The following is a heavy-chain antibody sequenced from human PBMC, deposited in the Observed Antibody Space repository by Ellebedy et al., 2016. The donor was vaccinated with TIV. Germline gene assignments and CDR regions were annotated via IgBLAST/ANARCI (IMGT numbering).Heavy chain of an antibody. CDR3: ARRGPFRLGRQYFDT. V-gene: IGHV1-69*13. CDR2: IIPLSRIE. Sequence: SVKVSXXSSGGTFNTYPVNWVRQAPGQGLEWMGEIIPLSRIESHGHNFQGRVTMTADESTNTAYMELSGLTSDDTAVYYCARRGPFRLGRQYFDTWGQGSLVIVYS. J-gene: IGHJ4*02. CDR1: GGTFNTYP. D-gene: IGHD7-27*01.